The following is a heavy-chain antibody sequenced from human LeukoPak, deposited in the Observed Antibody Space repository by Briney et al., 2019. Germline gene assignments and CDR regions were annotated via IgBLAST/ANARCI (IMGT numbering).Heavy chain of an antibody. V-gene: IGHV3-7*01. CDR2: MMQDGSEK. J-gene: IGHJ3*02. D-gene: IGHD3-22*01. Sequence: SGGSLRLSCAASGFTFSSYRMSCVRQALGKGLEWGGNMMQDGSEKYYVDSVKGRFTISRDNAKNSLYLQMNSLRAEDTAVYYCARDLSVYYDSSGDAFDIWGQGKMVTVSS. CDR1: GFTFSSYR. CDR3: ARDLSVYYDSSGDAFDI.